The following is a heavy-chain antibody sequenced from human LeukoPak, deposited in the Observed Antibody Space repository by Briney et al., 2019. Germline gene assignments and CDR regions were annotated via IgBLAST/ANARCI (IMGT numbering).Heavy chain of an antibody. Sequence: SETLSLTCTVSGGSISSYYWSWIRQPPGKGLEWIGYIYYSGSTNYNPFLKSRVTISVDTSKNQFSLKLSSVTAADTAVYYCARALGYSFDYWGQGTLVTVSS. V-gene: IGHV4-59*01. CDR1: GGSISSYY. D-gene: IGHD2-15*01. J-gene: IGHJ4*02. CDR2: IYYSGST. CDR3: ARALGYSFDY.